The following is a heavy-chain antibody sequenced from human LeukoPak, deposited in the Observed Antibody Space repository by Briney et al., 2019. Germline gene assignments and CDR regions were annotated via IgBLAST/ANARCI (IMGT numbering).Heavy chain of an antibody. CDR1: GYTFSNYG. Sequence: ASVKVSCKASGYTFSNYGISWVRQATGRGLEWMGWISGQTGKTKQAQKFQGRITLTTDSATNTAYMELRSLTSDDTAVYYCARDLAFPGSYGSAEFYFDFWGQGALVTVSS. CDR3: ARDLAFPGSYGSAEFYFDF. CDR2: ISGQTGKT. V-gene: IGHV1-18*01. J-gene: IGHJ4*02. D-gene: IGHD1-26*01.